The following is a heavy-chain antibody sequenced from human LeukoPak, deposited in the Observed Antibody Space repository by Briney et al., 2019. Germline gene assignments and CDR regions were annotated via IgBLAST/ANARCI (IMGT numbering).Heavy chain of an antibody. V-gene: IGHV4-30-4*08. CDR2: IYYSGST. J-gene: IGHJ6*03. CDR1: GGSISSGDYY. Sequence: TSQTLSLTCTVSGGSISSGDYYWSWIRQPPGKGLEWIGYIYYSGSTYYNPSLKSRVTISVDTSKNQFPLKLSSVTAADTAVYYCARQEFDYYYYMDVWGKGTTVTVSS. CDR3: ARQEFDYYYYMDV.